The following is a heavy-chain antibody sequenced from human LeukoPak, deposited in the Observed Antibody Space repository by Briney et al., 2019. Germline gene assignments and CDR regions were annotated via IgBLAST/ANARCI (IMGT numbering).Heavy chain of an antibody. CDR1: GFTFSSYE. J-gene: IGHJ4*02. CDR3: ARSKTSGYKDYFDY. CDR2: ISSSGSTI. Sequence: GGSLRLSCAASGFTFSSYEMNWVRQAPGKGLEWVSYISSSGSTIYYADSVKGRFTISRDNAKNSLYLQMNSLRVEDTAVYYCARSKTSGYKDYFDYWGQGTLVTVSS. V-gene: IGHV3-48*03. D-gene: IGHD5-12*01.